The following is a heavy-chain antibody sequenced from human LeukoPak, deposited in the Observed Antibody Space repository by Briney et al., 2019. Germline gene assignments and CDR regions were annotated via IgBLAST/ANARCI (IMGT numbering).Heavy chain of an antibody. Sequence: GGSLRLSCAASGFTFSSYAMSWVRQAPGKGLEWVSAISCSGGSTYYADSVKGRFTISRDNSKNTLYLQMNSLRAEDTAVYYCAKHIVVVTANDYWGQGTLVTVSS. CDR1: GFTFSSYA. D-gene: IGHD2-21*02. V-gene: IGHV3-23*01. CDR2: ISCSGGST. J-gene: IGHJ4*02. CDR3: AKHIVVVTANDY.